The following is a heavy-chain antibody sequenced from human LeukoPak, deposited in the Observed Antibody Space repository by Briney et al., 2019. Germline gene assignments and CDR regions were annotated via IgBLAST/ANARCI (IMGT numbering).Heavy chain of an antibody. V-gene: IGHV4-38-2*02. J-gene: IGHJ4*02. CDR1: GYSISSGYY. CDR3: ARGYSYGFY. CDR2: IYHSGST. D-gene: IGHD5-18*01. Sequence: SETLSLTCTVSGYSISSGYYWGWIRQPPGKGLEWIGSIYHSGSTYYNPSLKSRVTISVDTSKNQFSLKLSSVTAADTAVYYCARGYSYGFYWGQGTLVTVSS.